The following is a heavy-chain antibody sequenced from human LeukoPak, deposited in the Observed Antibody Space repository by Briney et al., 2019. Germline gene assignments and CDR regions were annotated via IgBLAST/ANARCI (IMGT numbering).Heavy chain of an antibody. CDR2: IYYSGST. V-gene: IGHV4-39*01. D-gene: IGHD1-26*01. CDR3: ARHRPLGTYSGPPYYYYYYYMDV. Sequence: SETLSLTCTVPGGSISSSSYYWGWIRQPPGKGLEWIGSIYYSGSTYYNPSLKSRVTISVDTSKNQFSLKLSSVTAADTAVYYCARHRPLGTYSGPPYYYYYYYMDVWGKGTTVTVSS. J-gene: IGHJ6*03. CDR1: GGSISSSSYY.